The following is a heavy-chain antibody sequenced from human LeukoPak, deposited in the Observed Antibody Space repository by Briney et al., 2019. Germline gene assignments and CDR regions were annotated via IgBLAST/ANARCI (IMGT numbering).Heavy chain of an antibody. D-gene: IGHD6-13*01. Sequence: PSETLSLTCTVSGGSISSSSYYWGWIRQPPGKGLEWIGSIYYSGSTYYNPSLKSRVTISVDTSKNQFSLKLSSVTAADTAVYYCARQEGAAAGTLFVYWGQGTLVTVPS. CDR3: ARQEGAAAGTLFVY. CDR1: GGSISSSSYY. J-gene: IGHJ4*02. V-gene: IGHV4-39*01. CDR2: IYYSGST.